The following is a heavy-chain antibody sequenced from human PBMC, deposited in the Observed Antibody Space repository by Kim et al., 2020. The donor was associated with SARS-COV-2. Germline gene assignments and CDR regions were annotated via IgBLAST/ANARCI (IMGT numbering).Heavy chain of an antibody. V-gene: IGHV3-53*01. CDR3: ARDPVADGYSFFDY. D-gene: IGHD4-4*01. J-gene: IGHJ4*02. Sequence: APSVQGRFTVSRDYYKNTLSLEMNNLRVEDTAIYYCARDPVADGYSFFDYWGLGTLVTVSS.